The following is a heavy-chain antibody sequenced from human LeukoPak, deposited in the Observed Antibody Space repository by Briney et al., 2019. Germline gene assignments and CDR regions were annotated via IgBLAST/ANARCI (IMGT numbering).Heavy chain of an antibody. J-gene: IGHJ4*02. CDR1: GYTFTSYG. CDR3: ARDSARPVGATGPAFDY. V-gene: IGHV1-18*01. CDR2: ISAYNGNT. D-gene: IGHD1-26*01. Sequence: ASVKVSCKASGYTFTSYGISWVRLAPGQGLEWMGWISAYNGNTNYAQKLQGRVTMTTDTSTSTAYMELRSLRSDDTAVYYCARDSARPVGATGPAFDYWGQGTLVTVSS.